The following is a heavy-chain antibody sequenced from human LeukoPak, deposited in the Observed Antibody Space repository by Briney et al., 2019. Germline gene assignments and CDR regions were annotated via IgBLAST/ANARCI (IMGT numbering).Heavy chain of an antibody. D-gene: IGHD3-16*02. CDR1: GFTVSSNY. Sequence: PGGSLRLSCAASGFTVSSNYMSWVRQAPGKGLEWVSYISSSGSTIYYADSVKGRFTISRDNAKNSLYLQMNSLRAEDTAVYYCARSPQLLLRLGELSRYYGMDVWGQGTTVTVSS. CDR3: ARSPQLLLRLGELSRYYGMDV. J-gene: IGHJ6*02. CDR2: ISSSGSTI. V-gene: IGHV3-11*01.